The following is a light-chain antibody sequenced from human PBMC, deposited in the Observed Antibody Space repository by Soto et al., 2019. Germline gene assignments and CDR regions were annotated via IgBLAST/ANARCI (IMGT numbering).Light chain of an antibody. J-gene: IGLJ1*01. Sequence: QSALAQPASGSGSPGRSITISCTGTSSEVGGYNYVSWYQQHPGKAPKLMIYEVSNRPSGVSNRFSGSKSGNTASLTISGLQAEDEADYYCSSYTSSTSFVFGTGKKVTV. V-gene: IGLV2-14*01. CDR3: SSYTSSTSFV. CDR1: SSEVGGYNY. CDR2: EVS.